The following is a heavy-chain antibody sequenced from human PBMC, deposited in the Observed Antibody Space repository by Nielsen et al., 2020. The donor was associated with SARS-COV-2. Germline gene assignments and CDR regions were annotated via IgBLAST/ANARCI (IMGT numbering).Heavy chain of an antibody. CDR3: AQSSDSSGYHYPFDY. CDR1: GFTFSSYG. CDR2: ISYDGSNK. V-gene: IGHV3-30*03. Sequence: GESLKISCAASGFTFSSYGMHWVRQAPGKGLEWVAVISYDGSNKYYADSVKGRFTISRDNSKNTLYLQMNSLRAGDTAVYYCAQSSDSSGYHYPFDYWGQGTLVTVSS. D-gene: IGHD3-22*01. J-gene: IGHJ4*02.